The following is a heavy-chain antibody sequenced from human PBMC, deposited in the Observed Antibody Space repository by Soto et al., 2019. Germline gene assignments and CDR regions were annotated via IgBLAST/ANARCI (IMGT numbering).Heavy chain of an antibody. CDR2: INPNSGGT. V-gene: IGHV1-2*04. J-gene: IGHJ5*02. CDR1: GYTFTGYY. Sequence: ASVKVSCKASGYTFTGYYMHWVRQAPGQGLEWMGWINPNSGGTNYAQKFRGWVTMTRDTSISTAYMELSRMRSDDTAVYYCARSPQWAYYYDSSGYFKWFDPWGQGTLVTVSS. CDR3: ARSPQWAYYYDSSGYFKWFDP. D-gene: IGHD3-22*01.